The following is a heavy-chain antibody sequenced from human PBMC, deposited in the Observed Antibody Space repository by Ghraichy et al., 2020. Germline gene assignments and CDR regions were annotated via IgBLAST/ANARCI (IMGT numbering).Heavy chain of an antibody. CDR1: GFTFSSYA. J-gene: IGHJ5*02. V-gene: IGHV3-23*01. CDR3: AKDQSNDFWSGYTSPQFDP. Sequence: GGSLRLSCAASGFTFSSYAMSWVRQAPGKGLEWVSAISGSGGSTYYADSVKGRFTISRDNSKNTLYLQMNSLRAEDTAVYYCAKDQSNDFWSGYTSPQFDPWGQGTLVTVSS. D-gene: IGHD3-3*01. CDR2: ISGSGGST.